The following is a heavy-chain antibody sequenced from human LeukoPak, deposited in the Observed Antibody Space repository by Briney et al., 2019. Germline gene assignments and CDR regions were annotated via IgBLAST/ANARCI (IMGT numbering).Heavy chain of an antibody. CDR2: ISGSGGST. J-gene: IGHJ3*02. CDR1: GFTFSNHG. V-gene: IGHV3-23*01. Sequence: RTGGSLRLSCAASGFTFSNHGMNWVRQAPGKGLEWVSAISGSGGSTYYADSVKGRFTISRDNSKNTLYLQMNSLRAEDTAVYYCAKSLSGFDAFDIWGQGTMVTVSS. CDR3: AKSLSGFDAFDI.